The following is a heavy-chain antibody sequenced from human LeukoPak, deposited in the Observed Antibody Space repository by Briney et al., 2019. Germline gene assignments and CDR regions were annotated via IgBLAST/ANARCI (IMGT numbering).Heavy chain of an antibody. CDR1: GYTFTSYG. V-gene: IGHV1-18*01. Sequence: ASVKVSCKASGYTFTSYGISWVRQAPGQGLEWMGWISAYNGNTNYAQKFQGRVTMTRDTSTSTVYMELSSLRSEDTAVYYCARDSKVGRVDFWSGYSRRNWFDPWGQGTLVTVSS. CDR2: ISAYNGNT. D-gene: IGHD3-3*01. J-gene: IGHJ5*02. CDR3: ARDSKVGRVDFWSGYSRRNWFDP.